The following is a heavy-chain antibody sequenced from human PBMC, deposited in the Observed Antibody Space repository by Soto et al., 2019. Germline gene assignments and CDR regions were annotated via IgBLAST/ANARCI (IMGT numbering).Heavy chain of an antibody. CDR2: IYPGDSDT. CDR3: APRVHGYYPGKYYYGMDV. CDR1: GYSFTNYW. V-gene: IGHV5-51*01. J-gene: IGHJ6*02. D-gene: IGHD3-22*01. Sequence: GESLKISCKGSGYSFTNYWIGWVRQMPGKGLEWMGIIYPGDSDTRYSPSFQGQVTISADKSISTAYLQWSSLKASDTAMYYFAPRVHGYYPGKYYYGMDVWSQGTTVTVSS.